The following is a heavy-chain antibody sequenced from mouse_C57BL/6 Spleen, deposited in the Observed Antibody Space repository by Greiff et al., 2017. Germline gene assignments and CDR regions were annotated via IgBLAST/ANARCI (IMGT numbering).Heavy chain of an antibody. CDR3: ARRGYSNYEGFAY. V-gene: IGHV1-61*01. J-gene: IGHJ3*01. CDR2: IYPSDSET. D-gene: IGHD2-5*01. CDR1: GYTFTSYW. Sequence: QVQLKQPGAELVRPGSSVKLSCKASGYTFTSYWMDWVKQRPGQGLEWIGNIYPSDSETHYNQKFKDKATLTVDKSSSTAYMQLSSLTSEDSAVYYCARRGYSNYEGFAYWGQGTLVTVSA.